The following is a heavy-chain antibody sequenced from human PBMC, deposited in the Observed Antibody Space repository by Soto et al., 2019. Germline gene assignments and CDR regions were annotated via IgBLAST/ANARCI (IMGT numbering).Heavy chain of an antibody. V-gene: IGHV1-18*01. CDR1: GYTFTRYG. J-gene: IGHJ6*02. Sequence: QVQLVQSGAEVKNPGASVKVSCKASGYTFTRYGIGWARQAPGQGLEWMGWINTYNGNTNYAQNVQGRATLTTDTXXXXXXXXXXXXXXXXXXXXXXXXXXXXXTPSPQDVWGQGTTVIVSS. CDR3: XXXXXXXTPSPQDV. CDR2: INTYNGNT. D-gene: IGHD2-2*01.